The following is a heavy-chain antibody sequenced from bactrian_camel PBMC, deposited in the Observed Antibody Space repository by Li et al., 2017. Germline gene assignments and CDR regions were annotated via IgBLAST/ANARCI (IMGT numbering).Heavy chain of an antibody. D-gene: IGHD3*01. CDR2: FDGDGLT. Sequence: HVQLVESGGGSAQAGGSLRLSCAASGYTAEMYCMAWFRQAPGKDRELVAVFDGDGLTYYADSVKGRFTISQDGAKNTVSLEMTSLTPEDTAVYYCAADPAEETSGEWCFIRQNYYFGQGTQVTVS. V-gene: IGHV3S60*01. CDR3: AADPAEETSGEWCFIRQNYY. CDR1: GYTAEMYC. J-gene: IGHJ4*01.